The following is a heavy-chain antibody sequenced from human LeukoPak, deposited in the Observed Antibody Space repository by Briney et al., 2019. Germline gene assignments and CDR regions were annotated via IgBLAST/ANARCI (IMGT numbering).Heavy chain of an antibody. Sequence: SETLSLTCAVSDGSISSGGYSWSWIRQPPGKGLEWIGYIYHSGSTYYNPSLKSRVTISVDRSKNQFSLKLSSVTAADTAVYYCARWPGFDYWGQGTLVTVSS. CDR3: ARWPGFDY. CDR2: IYHSGST. V-gene: IGHV4-30-2*01. CDR1: DGSISSGGYS. J-gene: IGHJ4*02.